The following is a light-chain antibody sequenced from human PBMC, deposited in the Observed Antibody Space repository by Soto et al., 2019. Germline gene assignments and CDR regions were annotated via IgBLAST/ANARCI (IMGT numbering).Light chain of an antibody. CDR2: WAS. J-gene: IGKJ5*01. Sequence: DIVMTQSPDSLAVSLGERATINCKSSQSVLYSSNNKNYLAWYQQKPGQPPKLLIYWASTRESGVPDRFSGSGSGTDFTLTISSLQAEDVAVYYCQQYYNTPSITIGQRTRLEIK. V-gene: IGKV4-1*01. CDR1: QSVLYSSNNKNY. CDR3: QQYYNTPSIT.